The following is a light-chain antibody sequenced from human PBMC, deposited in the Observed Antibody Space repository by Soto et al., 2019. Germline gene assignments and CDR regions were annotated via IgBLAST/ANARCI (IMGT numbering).Light chain of an antibody. CDR1: QSVSSSF. J-gene: IGKJ1*01. V-gene: IGKV3-20*01. CDR2: SAS. CDR3: HQHGGSPET. Sequence: EIVLTQSPGTLSLSPGERDLLSCRASQSVSSSFLAWYRQNPGQAPRLLIYSASSRATGIPGRFSGSGSGTEFILTISGLEPEDSGIYHCHQHGGSPETFGQGTKV.